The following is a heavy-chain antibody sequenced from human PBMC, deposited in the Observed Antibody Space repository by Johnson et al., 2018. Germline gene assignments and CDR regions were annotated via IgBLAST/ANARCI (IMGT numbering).Heavy chain of an antibody. CDR2: IWYDGSNK. Sequence: QVQLVQSGGGVVQPGRSLRLSCAASGFTFSKYGMPWVRQAPGKGLEWVALIWYDGSNKYYADSVKGRFTISRDNSKNTLYLQRSGLRAEDTGMYYCGRDPSSNYSYAMDVGGQGTTVTVSS. D-gene: IGHD6-19*01. J-gene: IGHJ6*02. CDR1: GFTFSKYG. V-gene: IGHV3-33*01. CDR3: GRDPSSNYSYAMDV.